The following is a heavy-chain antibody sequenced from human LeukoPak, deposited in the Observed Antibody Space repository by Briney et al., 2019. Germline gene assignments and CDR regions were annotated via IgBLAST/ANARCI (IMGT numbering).Heavy chain of an antibody. J-gene: IGHJ3*02. CDR3: ARDLGITIFGVVTPDAFDI. Sequence: ASVKVSCKASGYTFTSYGISWVRQAPGQGLEWMGWTSAYNGNTNYAQKLQGRVTMTTDTSTSTAYMELRSLRSDDTAVYYCARDLGITIFGVVTPDAFDIWGQGTMVTVSS. D-gene: IGHD3-3*01. CDR1: GYTFTSYG. V-gene: IGHV1-18*01. CDR2: TSAYNGNT.